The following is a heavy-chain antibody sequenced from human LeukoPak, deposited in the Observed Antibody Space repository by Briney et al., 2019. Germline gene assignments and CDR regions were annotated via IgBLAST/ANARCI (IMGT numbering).Heavy chain of an antibody. CDR3: ARARTDSSGYYPLID. J-gene: IGHJ4*02. CDR1: GFTFSSYA. D-gene: IGHD3-22*01. CDR2: ISSSSSYI. Sequence: GGSLRLSCAASGFTFSSYAMSWVRQAPGKGLEWVSSISSSSSYIYYADSVKGRFTISRDNAKHSLYLQMNSLRAEDTAVYYCARARTDSSGYYPLIDWGQGTLVTVSS. V-gene: IGHV3-21*01.